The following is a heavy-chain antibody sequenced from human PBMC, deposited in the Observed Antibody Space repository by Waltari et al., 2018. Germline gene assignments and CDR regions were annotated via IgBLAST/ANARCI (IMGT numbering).Heavy chain of an antibody. V-gene: IGHV3-48*04. Sequence: EVQLVASGGGWVQPGASLRLSCLGSGFTFIIYSLNWVRQTPENGLEWVSHISSDGTTIQYADSVRGRFTISRDNAKSSVYLQMNSLRAEDTAVYYCARGGSGVFWSGYYGWFDPWGHGTLVTVSS. CDR1: GFTFIIYS. J-gene: IGHJ5*02. D-gene: IGHD3-3*01. CDR3: ARGGSGVFWSGYYGWFDP. CDR2: ISSDGTTI.